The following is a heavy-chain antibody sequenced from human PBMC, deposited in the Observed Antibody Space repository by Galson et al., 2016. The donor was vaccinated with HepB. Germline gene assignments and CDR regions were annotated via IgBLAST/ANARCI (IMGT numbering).Heavy chain of an antibody. J-gene: IGHJ6*02. CDR2: ISQDGSDK. D-gene: IGHD3-3*01. Sequence: SLRLSCAASGFSFRNYVMNWVRQPPGKGLEWVAIISQDGSDKYYEDSVKGRFAISRDNSNNTLYLQMNSLRTGDTAMYYCTKERISIFGVTLVPDSGMDVWGQGTTVTVSS. CDR1: GFSFRNYV. V-gene: IGHV3-30*18. CDR3: TKERISIFGVTLVPDSGMDV.